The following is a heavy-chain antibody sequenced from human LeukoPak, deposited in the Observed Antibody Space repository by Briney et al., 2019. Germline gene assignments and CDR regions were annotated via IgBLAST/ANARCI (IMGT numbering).Heavy chain of an antibody. D-gene: IGHD3-3*01. CDR3: ARDLAYYDFGYFDY. CDR1: GFTFSRYW. V-gene: IGHV3-7*01. CDR2: IKQDGSEK. Sequence: QPGGSLRLSCVDSGFTFSRYWMSWVRQAPGKGLEWVANIKQDGSEKYYVDSVKGRFTISRDNAKNSLYLQMNSLRAEDTAVYYCARDLAYYDFGYFDYWGQGTLVTVSP. J-gene: IGHJ4*02.